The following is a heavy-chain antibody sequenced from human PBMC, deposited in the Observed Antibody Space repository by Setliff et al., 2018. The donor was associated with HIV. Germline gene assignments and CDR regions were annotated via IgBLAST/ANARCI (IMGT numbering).Heavy chain of an antibody. V-gene: IGHV1-46*01. Sequence: ASVKVSCKASGYTFTSYYMHWVRQAPGQGLEWMGMINPSDGSTRYAQKLQGRVTMTRDTSTTTVYMELRSLRSEDTAVYYCARTSGDAYNYEGAFDVWGQGTLVTVSS. J-gene: IGHJ3*01. CDR1: GYTFTSYY. CDR3: ARTSGDAYNYEGAFDV. CDR2: INPSDGST. D-gene: IGHD5-12*01.